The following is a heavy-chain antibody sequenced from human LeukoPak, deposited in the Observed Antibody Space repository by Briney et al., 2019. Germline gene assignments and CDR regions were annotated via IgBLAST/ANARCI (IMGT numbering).Heavy chain of an antibody. CDR1: GYTFTGYY. D-gene: IGHD4-17*01. Sequence: ASVKVSCTASGYTFTGYYMHWVRQAPGQGLGWMGWINPNSGGTNYAQKFQGRVTMTRDTSISTAYMELSRLRSDDTAVYYCATLYGDYEVLYYWGQGTLVTVSS. CDR3: ATLYGDYEVLYY. V-gene: IGHV1-2*02. CDR2: INPNSGGT. J-gene: IGHJ4*02.